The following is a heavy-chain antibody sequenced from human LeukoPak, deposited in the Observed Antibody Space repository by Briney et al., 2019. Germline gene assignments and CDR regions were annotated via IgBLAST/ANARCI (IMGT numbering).Heavy chain of an antibody. CDR2: ISNTASSI. J-gene: IGHJ4*02. CDR3: ARRKRSFDF. V-gene: IGHV3-11*01. Sequence: GGSLRLSCIGSGFNFRDYYMSWIRLTPGRGLEWVSYISNTASSIYYRDSVKGQFVMSRDNANNVTYLQMSNLTVDDTALYYCARRKRSFDFWGQGTLVTVSS. CDR1: GFNFRDYY.